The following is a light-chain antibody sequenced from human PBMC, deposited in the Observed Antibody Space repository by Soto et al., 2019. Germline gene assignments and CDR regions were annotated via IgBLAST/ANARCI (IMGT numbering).Light chain of an antibody. CDR1: NSDVNY. V-gene: IGLV2-14*01. J-gene: IGLJ1*01. CDR2: EVI. CDR3: SSSTSSNTFV. Sequence: QYVLTQPLSLYVAPGQSITISFTGTNSDVNYVSWHQQHPCKAPKLMIYEVINRSSGVSTRFSGSKSGNTASLTISGLQAEDEADYYCSSSTSSNTFVFGTGTKVTVL.